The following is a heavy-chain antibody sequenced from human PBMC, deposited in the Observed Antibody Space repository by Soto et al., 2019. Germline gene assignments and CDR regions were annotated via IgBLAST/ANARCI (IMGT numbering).Heavy chain of an antibody. V-gene: IGHV4-31*03. CDR2: IYYSGSA. CDR3: ARDPGSNWFDP. D-gene: IGHD3-10*01. J-gene: IGHJ5*02. Sequence: QVQLQESGPGLVKPSQTLSLTCTVSGGSISSGGYYWSWIRQHPGKGLEWIGYIYYSGSAYCNPSLKSRVTISFDTSKNQCSLTLSSVTAADSAVYYCARDPGSNWFDPWGQGTLVTVSS. CDR1: GGSISSGGYY.